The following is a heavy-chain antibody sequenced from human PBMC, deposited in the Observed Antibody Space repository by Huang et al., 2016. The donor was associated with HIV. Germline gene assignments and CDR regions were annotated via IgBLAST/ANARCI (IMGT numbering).Heavy chain of an antibody. Sequence: QVQLQQWGAELLKPSETLSLTCAVSGGSFSGHSWTWIRQPPGRGLEWIGEISDSGSTTYNPSLKSRVTISGETSQSQFSLKLNSVTAADTAIYYCARMFKYDSGGYWGNDAFDIWGQGTMVTVSS. J-gene: IGHJ3*02. CDR2: ISDSGST. CDR1: GGSFSGHS. V-gene: IGHV4-34*02. D-gene: IGHD3-22*01. CDR3: ARMFKYDSGGYWGNDAFDI.